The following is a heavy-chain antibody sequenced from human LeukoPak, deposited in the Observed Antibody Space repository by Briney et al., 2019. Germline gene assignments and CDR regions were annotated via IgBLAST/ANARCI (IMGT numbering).Heavy chain of an antibody. CDR1: GYTFTDHY. J-gene: IGHJ3*02. D-gene: IGHD3-9*01. CDR2: IHPKSGDT. V-gene: IGHV1-2*02. CDR3: ARDREGYYDILTGYYGVGAFDI. Sequence: GASVKVSCKTSGYTFTDHYFHWLRQAPGQGLEWMGWIHPKSGDTNYAQKFQGRVTMIRDTSISTAYMELSRLRSDDTAVYYCARDREGYYDILTGYYGVGAFDIWGQGTMVTVSS.